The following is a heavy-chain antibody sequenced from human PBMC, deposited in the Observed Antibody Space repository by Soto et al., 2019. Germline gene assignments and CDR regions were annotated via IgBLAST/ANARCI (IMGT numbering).Heavy chain of an antibody. D-gene: IGHD6-25*01. CDR3: ANISSSSSAGQ. CDR1: GFTFGSYA. Sequence: EVQLLESGGDLVQPGGSLRLSCAASGFTFGSYAMSCVRQAPGKGLEWVSSTSDNGGATYYADSVKGRFTMSRDNSRNTLYLQMNSLRVEDTAIYFCANISSSSSAGQWGQGTLVSVSP. CDR2: TSDNGGAT. J-gene: IGHJ4*02. V-gene: IGHV3-23*01.